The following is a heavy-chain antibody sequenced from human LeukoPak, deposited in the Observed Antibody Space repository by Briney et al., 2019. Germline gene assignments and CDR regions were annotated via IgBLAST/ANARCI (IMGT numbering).Heavy chain of an antibody. CDR3: AKDVRGYDRPVDY. CDR1: GFTFSNYA. CDR2: ISGSGIRT. Sequence: GASLRLSCAASGFTFSNYAISWVRQAPGKGLEWVSRISGSGIRTYYADSVTGRFTISRDNSKSTVYLQMNNLRAGDTALYYCAKDVRGYDRPVDYWGQGTLVTVSS. J-gene: IGHJ4*02. V-gene: IGHV3-23*01. D-gene: IGHD5-12*01.